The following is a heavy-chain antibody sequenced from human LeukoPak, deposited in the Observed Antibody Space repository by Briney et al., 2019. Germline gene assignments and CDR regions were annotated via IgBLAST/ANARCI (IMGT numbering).Heavy chain of an antibody. Sequence: PSETLSLTCTVSGGSISSYYWSWIRQPPGKGLEWIGYIYYSGSTNYNPSLKSRVTISVDTSKNQFSLKLSSVTAADTAVYYCASSPVNDFWSGYYSGYYYGMDVWGQGTTVTVSS. CDR2: IYYSGST. CDR3: ASSPVNDFWSGYYSGYYYGMDV. V-gene: IGHV4-59*01. CDR1: GGSISSYY. J-gene: IGHJ6*02. D-gene: IGHD3-3*01.